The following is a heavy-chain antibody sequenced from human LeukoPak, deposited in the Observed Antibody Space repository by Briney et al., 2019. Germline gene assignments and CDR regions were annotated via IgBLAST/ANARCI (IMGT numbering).Heavy chain of an antibody. Sequence: GGSLRLSCAASGFTFSSYAMSWVRQAPGKGLEWVSSISSSSGYIYYADSVKGRFTISRDNAKNSLYLQMNSLRAEDTAVYYCARERSFRSGYDPYYFDYWGQGTLVTVSS. D-gene: IGHD5-12*01. V-gene: IGHV3-21*01. CDR3: ARERSFRSGYDPYYFDY. J-gene: IGHJ4*02. CDR1: GFTFSSYA. CDR2: ISSSSGYI.